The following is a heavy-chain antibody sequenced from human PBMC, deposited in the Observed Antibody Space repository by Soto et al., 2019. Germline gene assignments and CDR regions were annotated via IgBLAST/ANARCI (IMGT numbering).Heavy chain of an antibody. J-gene: IGHJ4*02. V-gene: IGHV1-2*02. D-gene: IGHD5-18*01. CDR3: ARDSGPRDT. Sequence: ASVKGSCKASGYTLTGHYMHWGRQAPGQGLEWMGWIKPNSVGTNYAQKLQGRVTMTTDTSTSTAYMELRSLRSDDKEVYYCARDSGPRDTWAQGTLVTVSS. CDR1: GYTLTGHY. CDR2: IKPNSVGT.